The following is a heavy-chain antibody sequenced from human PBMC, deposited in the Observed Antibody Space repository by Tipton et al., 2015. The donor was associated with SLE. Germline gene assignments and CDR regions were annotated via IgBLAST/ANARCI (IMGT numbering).Heavy chain of an antibody. CDR3: ARLGSWYYFDY. CDR1: GGSISSSSYY. V-gene: IGHV4-39*01. Sequence: TLSLTCTVSGGSISSSSYYWGWIRQPPGKGLEWIGSIYYSGSTYYNPSLKSRVTISVDTSKNQFSLKLSSVTAADTAVYYCARLGSWYYFDYWGQGTLVTVSS. D-gene: IGHD2-15*01. CDR2: IYYSGST. J-gene: IGHJ4*02.